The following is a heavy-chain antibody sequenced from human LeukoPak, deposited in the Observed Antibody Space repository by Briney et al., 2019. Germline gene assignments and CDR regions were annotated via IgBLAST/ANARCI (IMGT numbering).Heavy chain of an antibody. CDR1: GYSISSGYY. J-gene: IGHJ6*03. D-gene: IGHD3-10*01. Sequence: SETLSLTCTVSGYSISSGYYWGWIRQPPGKGLEWIGSIYHSGSTYYNPSLKSRVTISVDTSKNQFSLKLSSVTAADTAVYYCARAVPMVRGVVSAADYMDVWGKGTTVTISS. CDR2: IYHSGST. CDR3: ARAVPMVRGVVSAADYMDV. V-gene: IGHV4-38-2*02.